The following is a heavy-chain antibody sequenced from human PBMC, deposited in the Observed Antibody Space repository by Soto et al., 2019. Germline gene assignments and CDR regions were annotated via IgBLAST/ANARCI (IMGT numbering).Heavy chain of an antibody. V-gene: IGHV2-5*02. D-gene: IGHD4-17*01. J-gene: IGHJ4*02. CDR1: GFSLTTSGVG. CDR3: AHTTTVPLFDS. CDR2: IYWDDDE. Sequence: SGPTLVNPTQTLTLTCTFSGFSLTTSGVGVGWIRQPTGKALELLALIYWDDDERYSPSLQSRLTITKHTSKNKVCLTMTNMYAVDTSTYYCAHTTTVPLFDSWVQGTLVTVSS.